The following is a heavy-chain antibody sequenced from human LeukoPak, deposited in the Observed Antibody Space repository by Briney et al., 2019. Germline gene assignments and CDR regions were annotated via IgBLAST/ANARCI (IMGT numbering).Heavy chain of an antibody. CDR2: IYYSGGT. D-gene: IGHD6-13*01. J-gene: IGHJ4*02. V-gene: IGHV4-39*01. CDR3: ARKVGAATDPLDY. CDR1: VGSISSSRHY. Sequence: SETLSLTCTVSVGSISSSRHYWGWIRQPPGKTLEWIGTIYYSGGTYYDPSLKSRATISVDTSKNQFSLRLTSVTAADTAVYFCARKVGAATDPLDYWGQGTLVTVSS.